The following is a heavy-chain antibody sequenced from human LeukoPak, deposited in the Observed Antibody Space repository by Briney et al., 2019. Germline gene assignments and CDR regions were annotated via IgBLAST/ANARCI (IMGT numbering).Heavy chain of an antibody. D-gene: IGHD1-20*01. CDR3: ARDPPFIIGTTFFDY. J-gene: IGHJ4*02. Sequence: GGSLRLSCAASGFTFSSYSMNWVRRAPGKGLEWVSSISTSSTYIYYADSVKGRFTISRDNAKNSLYLQMNSLRAEDTAVYYCARDPPFIIGTTFFDYWGQGTLVTVSS. CDR1: GFTFSSYS. CDR2: ISTSSTYI. V-gene: IGHV3-21*01.